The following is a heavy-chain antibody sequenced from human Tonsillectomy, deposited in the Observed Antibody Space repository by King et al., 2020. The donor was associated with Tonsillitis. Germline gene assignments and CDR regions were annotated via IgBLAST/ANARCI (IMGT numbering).Heavy chain of an antibody. Sequence: VKLVESGGGVVQPGRSLRLSCAASGFTFSSYGMHWVRQAPGKGLEWVAVISYDGNNIYYADSVKGRFTISRDNSKNTLYLQMNSLRAEDTAVYYCAKDKGAYYYDSGSYPLAYYFDYWGQGTLVTVSS. J-gene: IGHJ4*02. V-gene: IGHV3-30*18. CDR2: ISYDGNNI. CDR3: AKDKGAYYYDSGSYPLAYYFDY. CDR1: GFTFSSYG. D-gene: IGHD3-10*01.